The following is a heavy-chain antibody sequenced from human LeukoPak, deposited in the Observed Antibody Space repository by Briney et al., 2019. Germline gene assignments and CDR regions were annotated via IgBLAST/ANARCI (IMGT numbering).Heavy chain of an antibody. Sequence: PGGSLRLSCAASGFTFNSYAMSWVRQAPGKGLEWVSAISGSGGSTFYADSVKGRFTISRDNAQSSLFLQMNSLRVDDTAVYHCARIYYDSWSGYSWFDPWGQGILDTVSS. CDR3: ARIYYDSWSGYSWFDP. V-gene: IGHV3-23*01. J-gene: IGHJ5*02. CDR2: ISGSGGST. D-gene: IGHD3-3*01. CDR1: GFTFNSYA.